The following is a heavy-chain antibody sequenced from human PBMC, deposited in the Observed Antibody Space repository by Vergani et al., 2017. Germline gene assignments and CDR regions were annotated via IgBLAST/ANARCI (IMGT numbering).Heavy chain of an antibody. CDR2: ISSSSSYI. D-gene: IGHD2-15*01. CDR1: GFTFSSYS. Sequence: EVQLVESGGGLVQPGGSLRLSCAASGFTFSSYSMNWVRQAPGKGLEWVSSISSSSSYIYYADSVKGRFTISRDNAKNSLYLQMDSLRAEDTAIYYCAKDQEDPPSYAFDIWGQGTMVTVSS. V-gene: IGHV3-21*01. CDR3: AKDQEDPPSYAFDI. J-gene: IGHJ3*02.